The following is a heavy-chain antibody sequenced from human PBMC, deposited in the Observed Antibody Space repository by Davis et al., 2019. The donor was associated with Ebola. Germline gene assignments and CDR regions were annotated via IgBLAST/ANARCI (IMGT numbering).Heavy chain of an antibody. V-gene: IGHV3-66*02. CDR2: IYSGGST. Sequence: GESLKISCAASGFTFSDYYMSWVRQAPGKGLEWVSVIYSGGSTYYADSVKGRFTISRDNSKNTLYLQMNSLRAEDTAVYYCARPQKLRFLEWLLFGGMDYWGQGTLVTVSS. J-gene: IGHJ4*02. D-gene: IGHD3-3*01. CDR1: GFTFSDYY. CDR3: ARPQKLRFLEWLLFGGMDY.